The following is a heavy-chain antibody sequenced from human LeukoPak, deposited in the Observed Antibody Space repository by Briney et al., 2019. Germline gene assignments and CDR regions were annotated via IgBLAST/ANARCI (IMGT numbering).Heavy chain of an antibody. Sequence: ASVKVSCKVSGYTLTELSMHWVRQAPGKGLEWMGGFDPEDGETIYAQKFQGRVTMTEDTSTDTAYMELSSLRSEDTAVYYCAKDDSSGYYFDYWGQGTLVTVSS. CDR1: GYTLTELS. D-gene: IGHD3-22*01. CDR2: FDPEDGET. CDR3: AKDDSSGYYFDY. V-gene: IGHV1-24*01. J-gene: IGHJ4*02.